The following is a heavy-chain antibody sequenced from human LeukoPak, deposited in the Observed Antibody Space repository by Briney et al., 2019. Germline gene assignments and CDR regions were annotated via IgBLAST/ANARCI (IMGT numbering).Heavy chain of an antibody. D-gene: IGHD6-19*01. CDR2: INPNSGGT. V-gene: IGHV1-2*06. J-gene: IGHJ1*01. Sequence: ASVKVSCKASGYTFTGYYMHWVRQAPGQGLEWMGRINPNSGGTSYAQKFQGRVTMTGDTSISTAYMELSRLRSDDTAVYYCARVDGSSSGWFNKEYFQHWGQGTLVTVSS. CDR3: ARVDGSSSGWFNKEYFQH. CDR1: GYTFTGYY.